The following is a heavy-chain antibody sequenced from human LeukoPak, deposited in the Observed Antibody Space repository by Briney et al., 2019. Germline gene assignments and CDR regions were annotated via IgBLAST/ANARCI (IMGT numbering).Heavy chain of an antibody. V-gene: IGHV3-66*01. Sequence: PGGSLRLSCAASGFTFSSYAMSWVRQAPGKGLEWVSVLYSGGSTYYADSVKGRFTISRDNSKNTLYLQMNSLRAEDTAVYYCATVRGVISYFDYWGQGTLVTVSS. CDR1: GFTFSSYA. CDR3: ATVRGVISYFDY. J-gene: IGHJ4*02. CDR2: LYSGGST. D-gene: IGHD3-10*01.